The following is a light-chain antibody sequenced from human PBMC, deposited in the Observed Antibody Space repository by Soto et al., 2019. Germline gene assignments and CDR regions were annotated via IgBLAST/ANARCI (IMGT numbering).Light chain of an antibody. V-gene: IGLV1-40*01. Sequence: QSALTQPASVSGAPGQRVIISCTGSSSNIGAGYDVHWYQQLPGTAPRLLIYDNNNRPSGVPARFSVSKSDTSASLAITGLQPEDEADYYCQSYDSSLSGSYVFGTGTKLTVL. CDR2: DNN. CDR1: SSNIGAGYD. CDR3: QSYDSSLSGSYV. J-gene: IGLJ1*01.